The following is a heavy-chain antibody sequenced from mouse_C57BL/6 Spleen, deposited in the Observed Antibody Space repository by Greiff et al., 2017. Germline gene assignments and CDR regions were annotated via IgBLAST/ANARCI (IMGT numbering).Heavy chain of an antibody. D-gene: IGHD2-12*01. V-gene: IGHV14-3*01. Sequence: EVQLQQSVAELVRPGASVKLSCTASGFNIQNTYMHWVKQRPEQGLEWIGRIDPANGNTKYAPKFQGKATITADTSSNTAYLQLSSLTSEDTAIYYCPYDNWFAYWGQGTLVTVSA. CDR2: IDPANGNT. CDR1: GFNIQNTY. CDR3: PYDNWFAY. J-gene: IGHJ3*01.